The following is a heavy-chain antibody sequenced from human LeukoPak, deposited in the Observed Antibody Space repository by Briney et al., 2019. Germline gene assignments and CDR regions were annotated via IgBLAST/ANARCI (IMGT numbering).Heavy chain of an antibody. D-gene: IGHD3-22*01. CDR1: GFTFSSYG. CDR2: ISYDGSNK. J-gene: IGHJ4*02. Sequence: PGGSLRLSCAASGFTFSSYGMHWVRQAPGKGLEWVAVISYDGSNKYYADSVKGRFTISRDNSKNTLYLQMNSLRAEDTAVYYCAKMAGGYYSDFDYWGQGTLVTVSS. V-gene: IGHV3-30*18. CDR3: AKMAGGYYSDFDY.